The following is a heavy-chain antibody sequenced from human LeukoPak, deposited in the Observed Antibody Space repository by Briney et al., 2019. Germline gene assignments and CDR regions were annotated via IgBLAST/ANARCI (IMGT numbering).Heavy chain of an antibody. V-gene: IGHV1-69*01. CDR2: IIPIFGTA. Sequence: ASVKVSCKASGGTFSSYAISWVRQAPGQGLEWMGGIIPIFGTANYAQKFQGRDTITADESTSTAYMELSSLRSEDTAVYYCASLHIVGVMDPHYYYYMDVWGKGTTVTISS. J-gene: IGHJ6*03. CDR3: ASLHIVGVMDPHYYYYMDV. CDR1: GGTFSSYA. D-gene: IGHD1-26*01.